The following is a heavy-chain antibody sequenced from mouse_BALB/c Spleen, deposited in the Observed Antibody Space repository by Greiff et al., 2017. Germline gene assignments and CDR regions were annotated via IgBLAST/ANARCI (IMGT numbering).Heavy chain of an antibody. CDR2: INPSNGGT. CDR1: GYTFTSYY. D-gene: IGHD2-4*01. CDR3: TRCYYDYAGFAY. V-gene: IGHV1S81*02. Sequence: VQLQQSGAELVKPGASVKLSCKASGYTFTSYYMYWVKQRPGQGLEWIGEINPSNGGTNFNEKFKSKATLTVDKSSSTAYMQLSSLTSEDSAVYYGTRCYYDYAGFAYWGQGTLVTVSA. J-gene: IGHJ3*01.